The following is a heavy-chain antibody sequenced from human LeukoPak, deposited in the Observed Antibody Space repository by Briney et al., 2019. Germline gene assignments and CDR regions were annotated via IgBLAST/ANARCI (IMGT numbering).Heavy chain of an antibody. CDR1: RFTVSSYY. Sequence: GGSVTLSCAASRFTVSSYYMSWLRQAPGKGLEWGTDIYSGSSTYSADFLKGRFTISRDNFKNTLYLQMNSLRDEDTAVYYCARQHSRGGDAFYICGHGTMVTVSS. D-gene: IGHD3-10*01. CDR3: ARQHSRGGDAFYI. CDR2: IYSGSST. V-gene: IGHV3-66*04. J-gene: IGHJ3*02.